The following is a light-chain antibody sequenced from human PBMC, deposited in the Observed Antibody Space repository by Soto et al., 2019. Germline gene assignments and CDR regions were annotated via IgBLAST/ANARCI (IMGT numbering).Light chain of an antibody. Sequence: EIVMTQSPATLSVSPGERANLSCRASQSVSSNLAWYQQKPGQAPRLLIYGASTRATGIPARFSGSGSGTEVTLTISSLQSEDFAVYYCQQYNNWPPTFGQGTKVEIK. CDR3: QQYNNWPPT. V-gene: IGKV3-15*01. CDR1: QSVSSN. CDR2: GAS. J-gene: IGKJ1*01.